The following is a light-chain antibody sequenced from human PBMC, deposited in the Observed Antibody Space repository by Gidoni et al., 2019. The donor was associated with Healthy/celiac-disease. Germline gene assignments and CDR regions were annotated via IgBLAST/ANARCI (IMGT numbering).Light chain of an antibody. V-gene: IGKV1-39*01. Sequence: DIQMTQSPSSLSTSVGDRVTITCRASQSISSYLNWYQQKPGKAPKLLSYAASSLQSGVPSRFSGSGSGTDFTLTISSLQPEDFATYYCQQSYSTPWTFXQXTKVEIK. J-gene: IGKJ1*01. CDR2: AAS. CDR1: QSISSY. CDR3: QQSYSTPWT.